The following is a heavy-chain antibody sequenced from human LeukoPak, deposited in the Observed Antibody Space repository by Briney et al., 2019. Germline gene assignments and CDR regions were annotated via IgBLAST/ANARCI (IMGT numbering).Heavy chain of an antibody. D-gene: IGHD6-19*01. CDR1: GYTFTGYA. Sequence: ASVKVSCKASGYTFTGYAMHWVRQAPGQRLEWMGWINAGNCNTKYSQKFQGRVTITRDTSASTAYMELSSLRSEDTAVFYCASAHVAVTGLDYWGQGTLVTVSS. CDR3: ASAHVAVTGLDY. V-gene: IGHV1-3*01. J-gene: IGHJ4*02. CDR2: INAGNCNT.